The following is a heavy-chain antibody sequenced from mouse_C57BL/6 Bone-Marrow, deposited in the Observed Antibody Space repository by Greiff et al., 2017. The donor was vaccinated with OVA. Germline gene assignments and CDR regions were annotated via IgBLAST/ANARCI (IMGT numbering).Heavy chain of an antibody. CDR1: GYTFTSYW. V-gene: IGHV1-74*01. D-gene: IGHD2-10*01. J-gene: IGHJ3*01. CDR2: IHPSDSDT. Sequence: VKLKQPGAELVKPGASVKVSCKASGYTFTSYWMHWVKQRPGQGLEWIGRIHPSDSDTNYNQKFKGKATLTVDKSSSTACMQLSSLTSEDSAVYYCAIPYYGTWFAYWGQGTLVTVSA. CDR3: AIPYYGTWFAY.